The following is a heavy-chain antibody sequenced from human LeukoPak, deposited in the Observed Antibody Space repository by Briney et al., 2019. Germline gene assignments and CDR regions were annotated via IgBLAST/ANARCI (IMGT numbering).Heavy chain of an antibody. J-gene: IGHJ4*02. CDR3: ASCLFDYYYFAQ. D-gene: IGHD2/OR15-2a*01. V-gene: IGHV4-4*02. Sequence: SGTLSLTCSVSGDSITSRNWWSWVRQSPGRGLEWIGEIYHSGTTNYSPSLKSRVTISVDKSKNRLSLQLTSVTAADTAVYFCASCLFDYYYFAQWGQGTLVTVSS. CDR1: GDSITSRNW. CDR2: IYHSGTT.